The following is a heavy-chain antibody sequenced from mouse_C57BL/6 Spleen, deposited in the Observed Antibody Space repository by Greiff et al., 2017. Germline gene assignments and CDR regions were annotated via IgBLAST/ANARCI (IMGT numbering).Heavy chain of an antibody. V-gene: IGHV1-19*01. CDR2: INPYNGGT. Sequence: VQLQQSGPVLVKPGASVKMSCKASGYTFTDYYMNWVKQSHGKSLEWIGVINPYNGGTSYNQKFKGKATLTVDKSSSTAYMELNSLTSEDSAVYYWARGRDDYDYAMDDWGQGTSVTVSS. J-gene: IGHJ4*01. CDR1: GYTFTDYY. D-gene: IGHD2-4*01. CDR3: ARGRDDYDYAMDD.